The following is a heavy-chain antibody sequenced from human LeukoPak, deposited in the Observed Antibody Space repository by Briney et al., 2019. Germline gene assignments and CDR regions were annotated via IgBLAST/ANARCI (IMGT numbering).Heavy chain of an antibody. Sequence: SQTLSLTCTVSGGSISGGSYYWSWIRQPAGKGLEWIGRIYTSGSTNYNPSLKSRVTISVDTSKNQFSLKLSSVTAADTAVYYCAREGYSYGFDYWGQGTLVTVSS. CDR2: IYTSGST. J-gene: IGHJ4*02. CDR3: AREGYSYGFDY. V-gene: IGHV4-61*02. D-gene: IGHD5-18*01. CDR1: GGSISGGSYY.